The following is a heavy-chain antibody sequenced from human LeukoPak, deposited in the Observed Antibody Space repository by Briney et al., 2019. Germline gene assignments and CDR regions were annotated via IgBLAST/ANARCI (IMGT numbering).Heavy chain of an antibody. CDR2: IYYSGST. Sequence: SETLSLTCTVSGGSISSSSYYWGWTRQPPGKGLEWIGSIYYSGSTYYNPSLKSRVTISVDKSKNQFSLKLSSVTAADTAVYYCASSMVRGDYKWAWAFDIWGQGTMVTVSS. CDR3: ASSMVRGDYKWAWAFDI. CDR1: GGSISSSSYY. V-gene: IGHV4-39*07. J-gene: IGHJ3*02. D-gene: IGHD3-10*01.